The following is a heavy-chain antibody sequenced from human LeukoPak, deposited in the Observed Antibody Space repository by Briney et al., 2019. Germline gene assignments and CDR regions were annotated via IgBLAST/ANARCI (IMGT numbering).Heavy chain of an antibody. CDR1: GGTFSSYA. J-gene: IGHJ3*02. Sequence: VASVKVSCKASGGTFSSYAISWVRQAPRQGLEWMGGIIPIFGTANYAQKFQGRVTITADESTSTAYMELSSLRSEDTAVYYCAQPGNSNDAFDIWGQGTMVTVSS. CDR3: AQPGNSNDAFDI. CDR2: IIPIFGTA. D-gene: IGHD1-14*01. V-gene: IGHV1-69*01.